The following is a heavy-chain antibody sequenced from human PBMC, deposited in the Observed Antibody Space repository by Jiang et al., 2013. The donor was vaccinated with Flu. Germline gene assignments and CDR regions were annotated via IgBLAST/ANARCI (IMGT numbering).Heavy chain of an antibody. V-gene: IGHV4-31*03. CDR3: ARGGRFLEWLYISNWFDP. CDR1: GGSISSGGYY. D-gene: IGHD3-3*01. J-gene: IGHJ5*02. Sequence: PGLVKPSQTLSLTCTVSGGSISSGGYYWNWVRQHPGKGLEWIGYIYYSGSTYYNPSLKSRVTISRDTSKNQFSLKLSSVTAADTAVYYCARGGRFLEWLYISNWFDPWGQGTLVTVSS. CDR2: IYYSGST.